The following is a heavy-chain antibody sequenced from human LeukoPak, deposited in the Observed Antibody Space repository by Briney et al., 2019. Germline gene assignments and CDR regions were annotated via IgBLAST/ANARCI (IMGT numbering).Heavy chain of an antibody. D-gene: IGHD5-18*01. Sequence: PGGSLRLFCAASGFTFSSYTTNWVRQAPGKGLEWLSSISSSSSDKYFADSVKGRFTISRDNAKKSLYLQMNSLRVEDTAVYYCARVGPSYGYVDYWGQGALVTVSS. V-gene: IGHV3-21*01. CDR1: GFTFSSYT. CDR3: ARVGPSYGYVDY. J-gene: IGHJ4*02. CDR2: ISSSSSDK.